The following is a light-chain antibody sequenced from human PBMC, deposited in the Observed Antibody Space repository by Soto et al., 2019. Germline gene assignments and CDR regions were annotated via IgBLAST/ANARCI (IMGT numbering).Light chain of an antibody. CDR3: QQRSNRPT. J-gene: IGKJ2*01. CDR2: DAS. Sequence: EIVLTQSPATLSLSPGERATLSCRASQSVSSYLAWYQQKPGQAPRLLIYDASNRATGIPARFSGSGSGTDFTLTISSLEPEDLAVYYCQQRSNRPTFGQGTKLEIK. CDR1: QSVSSY. V-gene: IGKV3-11*01.